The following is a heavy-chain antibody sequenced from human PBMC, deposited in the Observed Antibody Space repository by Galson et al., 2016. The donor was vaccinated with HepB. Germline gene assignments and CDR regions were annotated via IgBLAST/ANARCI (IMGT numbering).Heavy chain of an antibody. D-gene: IGHD1-20*01. V-gene: IGHV2-5*02. J-gene: IGHJ4*02. Sequence: PALVKPTQTLTLTCTFSGFSLSSAAVGVGWIRQPPGKALEWLALIYWDDDKRYSPSLKNRLTITKDTSKNQVVLTMTNMDPVDTATYFCAHRGITGVTDFDYWGPGTLVTVSS. CDR3: AHRGITGVTDFDY. CDR1: GFSLSSAAVG. CDR2: IYWDDDK.